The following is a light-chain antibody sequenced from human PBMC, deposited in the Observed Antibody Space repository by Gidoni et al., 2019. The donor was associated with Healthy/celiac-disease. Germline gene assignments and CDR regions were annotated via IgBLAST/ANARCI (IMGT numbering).Light chain of an antibody. V-gene: IGKV4-1*01. CDR1: QSVLYSSNNKNY. Sequence: VMIQSSDSLAVSLGERATINCKPSQSVLYSSNNKNYLAWYQQKPGQPPKLLIYWASTRESGVPDRFSGSGSGTDFTLTISSLQAEDVAVYYCQQYYSTPPTFGQGTKLEIK. CDR2: WAS. CDR3: QQYYSTPPT. J-gene: IGKJ2*01.